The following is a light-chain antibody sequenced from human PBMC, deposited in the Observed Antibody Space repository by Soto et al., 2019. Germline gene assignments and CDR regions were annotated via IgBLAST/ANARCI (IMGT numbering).Light chain of an antibody. CDR2: GAS. CDR3: QQYNNWSRGVYT. CDR1: QSVSSN. V-gene: IGKV3-15*01. J-gene: IGKJ2*01. Sequence: EIVMTQSPATLSVSPGERATLSCRASQSVSSNLAWYQQKPGQAPRLLIYGASTRATGIPARFSGSGSGTEFTLTISSLQSEDFAVYYCQQYNNWSRGVYTFGQGTKLEIK.